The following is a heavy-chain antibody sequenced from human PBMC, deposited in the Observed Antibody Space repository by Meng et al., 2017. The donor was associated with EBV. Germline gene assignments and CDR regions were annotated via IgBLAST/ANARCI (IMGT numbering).Heavy chain of an antibody. CDR3: ARVNSDCGGVMCYKGWFDP. CDR1: CDSISDYY. Sequence: QVQPQESGPGLVKPSETLSLTCTVSCDSISDYYWSWIRQPPGKGLELIGYIHYSGSTYYNPSLKSRITISVDMSRNQFSLRLTSVTSADMAVYYCARVNSDCGGVMCYKGWFDPWGQGTLVTVSS. J-gene: IGHJ5*02. V-gene: IGHV4-59*08. CDR2: IHYSGST. D-gene: IGHD2-21*01.